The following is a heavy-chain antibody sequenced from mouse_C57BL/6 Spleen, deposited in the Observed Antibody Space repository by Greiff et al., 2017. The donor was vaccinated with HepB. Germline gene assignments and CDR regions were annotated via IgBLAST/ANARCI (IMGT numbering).Heavy chain of an antibody. J-gene: IGHJ2*01. CDR1: GFTFSSYA. Sequence: EVKLQESGGGLVKPGGSLKLSCAASGFTFSSYAMSWVRQTPEKRLEWVATISDGCSYTYYPDNVKGRFTISRDNAKNNLYLQMSHLKSEDTAMYYCARDREDDFDYWGQGTTLTVSS. D-gene: IGHD3-3*01. CDR2: ISDGCSYT. CDR3: ARDREDDFDY. V-gene: IGHV5-4*01.